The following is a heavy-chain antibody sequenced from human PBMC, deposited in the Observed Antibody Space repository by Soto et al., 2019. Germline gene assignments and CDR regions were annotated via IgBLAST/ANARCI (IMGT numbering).Heavy chain of an antibody. CDR2: IYYSGST. CDR3: ARDRRYDFWSGHHYGMDV. J-gene: IGHJ6*02. Sequence: SETLSLTCTVSGGSISSYYWSWIRQPPGKGLEWIGYIYYSGSTNYNPSLKSRVTISVDTSKDQFSLKLSSVTAADTAVYYCARDRRYDFWSGHHYGMDVWGQGTTVTVSS. CDR1: GGSISSYY. V-gene: IGHV4-59*01. D-gene: IGHD3-3*01.